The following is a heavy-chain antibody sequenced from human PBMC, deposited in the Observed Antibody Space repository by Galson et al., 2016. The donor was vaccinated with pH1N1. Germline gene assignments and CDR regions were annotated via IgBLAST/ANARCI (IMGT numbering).Heavy chain of an antibody. CDR1: GFSVSTSGVG. Sequence: PALVKPTQTLTLTCTFSGFSVSTSGVGVAWIRQPPGKALEWLALIYWDDDKRYSPSLKNRLTITNDISKNQVVLTMTNMHSADTPTYYCAHREVTITNAFDVWSQGTMVTVSS. V-gene: IGHV2-5*02. CDR3: AHREVTITNAFDV. D-gene: IGHD5-12*01. J-gene: IGHJ3*01. CDR2: IYWDDDK.